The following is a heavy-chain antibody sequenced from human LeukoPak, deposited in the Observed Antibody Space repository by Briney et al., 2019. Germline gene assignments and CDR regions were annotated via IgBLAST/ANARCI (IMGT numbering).Heavy chain of an antibody. D-gene: IGHD6-13*01. Sequence: GGSLRLSCAASGFTVSSNYMSWVRQAPGKGLEWDSVIYSGGSTYYADSVKGRFTISRDNSKNTLYLQMNSLRAEDTAVYYCAREPLYSGDAFDIWGQGTMVTVSS. J-gene: IGHJ3*02. V-gene: IGHV3-66*01. CDR3: AREPLYSGDAFDI. CDR2: IYSGGST. CDR1: GFTVSSNY.